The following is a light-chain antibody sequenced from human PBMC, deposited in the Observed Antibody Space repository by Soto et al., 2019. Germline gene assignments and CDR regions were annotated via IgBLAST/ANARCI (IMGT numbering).Light chain of an antibody. CDR1: QSLLDSQGKKY. J-gene: IGKJ1*01. CDR2: LGS. Sequence: DIVMTQSPLSLPVTPGEPASISCRSSQSLLDSQGKKYLDWYVQRPGQSLQLLIYLGSNRASGVPDRFSGSGSGTDFTLKISRVEAEDVGFYYCMQARQTPRTFGQGTKVEIK. CDR3: MQARQTPRT. V-gene: IGKV2-28*01.